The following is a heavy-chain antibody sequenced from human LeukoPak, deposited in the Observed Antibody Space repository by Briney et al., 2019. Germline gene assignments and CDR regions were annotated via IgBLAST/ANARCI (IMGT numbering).Heavy chain of an antibody. CDR1: GYTFTSYG. D-gene: IGHD2-15*01. Sequence: ASVKVSCKASGYTFTSYGISWVRQAPGQGLEWMGWISAYNGNTNYAQKLQGRVTMTTDTSTSTAYMELRSLRSEDTAVYYCARGRKGCSGGSCLFRSYYYMDVWGKGTTVTVS. J-gene: IGHJ6*03. CDR2: ISAYNGNT. CDR3: ARGRKGCSGGSCLFRSYYYMDV. V-gene: IGHV1-18*01.